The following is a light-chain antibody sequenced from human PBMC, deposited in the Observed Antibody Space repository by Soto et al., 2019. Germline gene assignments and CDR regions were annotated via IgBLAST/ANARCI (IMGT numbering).Light chain of an antibody. CDR3: QHSGTSSYT. J-gene: IGKJ2*01. Sequence: EIVLTQSPDTLSLSPGETATLSCRTSQSVSSSYLAWYQQTPGQAPRLLIYGASSRATGIPDRFSGSGSGTDFTLTISRLEPDDFAVYYCQHSGTSSYTFGQGTKVEI. V-gene: IGKV3-20*01. CDR2: GAS. CDR1: QSVSSSY.